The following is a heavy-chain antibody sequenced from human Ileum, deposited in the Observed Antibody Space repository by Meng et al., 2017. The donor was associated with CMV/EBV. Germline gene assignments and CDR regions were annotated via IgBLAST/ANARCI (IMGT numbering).Heavy chain of an antibody. Sequence: SVKVSCKASGGTFNNDRISWVRQAPGQGLEWMGGIIPSRGTANYAQKFQDRVTITADRSTSTAYMALSSLRSEDTAVYYCAREWSTIFGVVPQPLWFDPWGQGTRVTVSS. J-gene: IGHJ5*02. V-gene: IGHV1-69*10. CDR2: IIPSRGTA. CDR3: AREWSTIFGVVPQPLWFDP. D-gene: IGHD3-3*01. CDR1: GGTFNNDR.